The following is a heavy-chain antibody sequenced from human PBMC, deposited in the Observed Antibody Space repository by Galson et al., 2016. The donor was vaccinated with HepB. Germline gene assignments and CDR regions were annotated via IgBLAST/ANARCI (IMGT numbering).Heavy chain of an antibody. CDR3: ARVLYFDWLPNFYYYGMDV. CDR2: IIPFFGSA. J-gene: IGHJ6*02. Sequence: SVKVSCKASGGTLNNYGVTWVRQAPGQGLEWVGGIIPFFGSANYAQKFQGRVTITADESPRTAYMEMSSLRSGDTAVYYCARVLYFDWLPNFYYYGMDVWGQGTTVTVSS. D-gene: IGHD3-9*01. V-gene: IGHV1-69*13. CDR1: GGTLNNYG.